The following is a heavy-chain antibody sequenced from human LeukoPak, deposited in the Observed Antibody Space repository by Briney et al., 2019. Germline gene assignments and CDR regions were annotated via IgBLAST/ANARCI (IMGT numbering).Heavy chain of an antibody. CDR1: GFPFSSYW. CDR3: ARGPDYGGNHNFDY. V-gene: IGHV3-53*01. J-gene: IGHJ4*02. Sequence: GGSLRLSCAASGFPFSSYWMSWVRQAPGKGLEWVSVIYSGGNTYYADSVKGRFTISRDNSKNTLYLQINSLRAEDTAMYYCARGPDYGGNHNFDYWGQGTLVTVSS. D-gene: IGHD4-23*01. CDR2: IYSGGNT.